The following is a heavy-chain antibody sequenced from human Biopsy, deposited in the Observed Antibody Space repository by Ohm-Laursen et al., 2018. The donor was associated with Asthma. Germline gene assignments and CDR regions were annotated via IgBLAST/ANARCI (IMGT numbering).Heavy chain of an antibody. Sequence: LSLTCAVSEFNLNTYTLSWVRQAPGQGLAWLSTISYDGKFKYFADSVKGQFTISRDYSKNTLYLQMNSLRLEDTGVYFCARDAGMNLAPGHWSFDLWGRGTLLTVSS. V-gene: IGHV3-30*04. CDR1: EFNLNTYT. D-gene: IGHD1-14*01. CDR3: ARDAGMNLAPGHWSFDL. CDR2: ISYDGKFK. J-gene: IGHJ2*01.